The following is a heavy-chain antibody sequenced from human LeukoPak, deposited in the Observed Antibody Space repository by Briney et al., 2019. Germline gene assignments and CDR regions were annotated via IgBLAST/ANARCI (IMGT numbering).Heavy chain of an antibody. Sequence: SETLTLTCTVSGGSISSCYWSWIRQPPGKGLEWIGYIYYSGSTNYNPSLKSRVTISVDTSKNQFSLKLSSVTAADTAVYYCARGVSYYDSSGYYNEYFQHWGQGTLVTVSS. CDR2: IYYSGST. D-gene: IGHD3-22*01. V-gene: IGHV4-59*08. CDR1: GGSISSCY. J-gene: IGHJ1*01. CDR3: ARGVSYYDSSGYYNEYFQH.